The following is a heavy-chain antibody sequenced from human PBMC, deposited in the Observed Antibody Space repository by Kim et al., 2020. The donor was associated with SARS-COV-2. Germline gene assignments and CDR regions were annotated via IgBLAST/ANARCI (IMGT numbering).Heavy chain of an antibody. CDR2: IYSGGST. CDR3: ARDGLWDSSGYYRDY. D-gene: IGHD3-22*01. Sequence: GGSLRLSCAASGFTVSSNYMSWVRQAPGKGLEWVSVIYSGGSTYYADSVKGRFTISRDNSKNTLYLQMNSLRAEDTAVYYCARDGLWDSSGYYRDYWGQGTLVTVSS. J-gene: IGHJ4*02. V-gene: IGHV3-53*01. CDR1: GFTVSSNY.